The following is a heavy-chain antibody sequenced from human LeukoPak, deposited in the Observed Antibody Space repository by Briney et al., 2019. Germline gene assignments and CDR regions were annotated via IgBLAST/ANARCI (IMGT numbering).Heavy chain of an antibody. Sequence: PSETLSLTCAVSGYSISSGYYWGWIRQPPGKGLEWIGSIYHSRSTYYNPSLKSRVTISVDTSKNQFSLKLSSVTAADTAVYYCARVSPDDDAFDIWGQGTMVTVSS. CDR2: IYHSRST. D-gene: IGHD1-14*01. J-gene: IGHJ3*02. CDR3: ARVSPDDDAFDI. CDR1: GYSISSGYY. V-gene: IGHV4-38-2*01.